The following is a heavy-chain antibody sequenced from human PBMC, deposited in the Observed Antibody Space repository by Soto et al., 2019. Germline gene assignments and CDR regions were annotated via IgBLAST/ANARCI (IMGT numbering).Heavy chain of an antibody. CDR3: ARKPLVGFALDI. J-gene: IGHJ3*02. V-gene: IGHV1-69*12. CDR1: GGAFSSYT. Sequence: QVQLVQSGAEVKKPGSSVKVSCKASGGAFSSYTISWVRQAPGQGLEWMGGIIPIFGTANYAQKFQGRVTMTAYESTSTAYMELSSLRSEDTAVYYCARKPLVGFALDIGGQGTMVTVSS. D-gene: IGHD2-8*02. CDR2: IIPIFGTA.